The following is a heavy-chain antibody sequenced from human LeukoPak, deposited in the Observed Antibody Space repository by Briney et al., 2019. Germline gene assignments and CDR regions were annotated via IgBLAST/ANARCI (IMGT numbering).Heavy chain of an antibody. CDR2: VYTSGST. Sequence: SETLSLTCTVSGGSVSSGNYYWSWIRQPAGKALEWIGRVYTSGSTKYKPSLKSRVTISLDTSKNQFSLKLSSVTAADTAVYFCARLTGYDWESSFDYWGQGTLVTVSS. CDR1: GGSVSSGNYY. V-gene: IGHV4-61*10. D-gene: IGHD5-12*01. J-gene: IGHJ4*02. CDR3: ARLTGYDWESSFDY.